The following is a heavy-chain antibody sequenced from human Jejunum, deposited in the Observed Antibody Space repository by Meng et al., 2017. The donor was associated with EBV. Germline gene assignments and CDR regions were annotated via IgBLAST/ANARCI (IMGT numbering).Heavy chain of an antibody. CDR3: ARGAQPIDL. D-gene: IGHD3-3*01. J-gene: IGHJ5*02. CDR1: GFTFTNYD. Sequence: VQLVRSGAGGTTPGSSVKVSCKAFGFTFTNYDINWVRQASGQGLEWMGWMNPSNGKTGYAQKFQGRVTMTRDASTSTAYMELSSLRSDDTAVYFCARGAQPIDLWGQGTLVTVSS. V-gene: IGHV1-8*01. CDR2: MNPSNGKT.